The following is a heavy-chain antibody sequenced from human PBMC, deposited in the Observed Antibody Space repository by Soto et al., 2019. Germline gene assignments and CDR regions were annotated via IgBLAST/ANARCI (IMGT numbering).Heavy chain of an antibody. V-gene: IGHV3-23*01. CDR3: AKATATGGGAFEI. D-gene: IGHD2-8*02. J-gene: IGHJ3*02. Sequence: GSLRLSCAVSGFICSSYDMSWVRQAPGKGLEWVSTILVGGSTHYEDSVKGRFTISRDTSKNTVYLQMNSLTAGDTAMYYCAKATATGGGAFEICGQGTMVTVSS. CDR2: ILVGGST. CDR1: GFICSSYD.